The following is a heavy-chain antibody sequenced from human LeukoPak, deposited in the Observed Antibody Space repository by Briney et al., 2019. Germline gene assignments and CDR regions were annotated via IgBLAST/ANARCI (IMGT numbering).Heavy chain of an antibody. Sequence: ASVKVSCKASGYTFTGYYMHWVRQAPGQGREWMGWTNPNSGGTNYAQKFQGRVTMTRDTSISTAYMELSRLRSDDTAVYYCARQMVRGVPPAFDYWGQGTLVTVSS. V-gene: IGHV1-2*02. J-gene: IGHJ4*02. CDR1: GYTFTGYY. D-gene: IGHD3-10*01. CDR3: ARQMVRGVPPAFDY. CDR2: TNPNSGGT.